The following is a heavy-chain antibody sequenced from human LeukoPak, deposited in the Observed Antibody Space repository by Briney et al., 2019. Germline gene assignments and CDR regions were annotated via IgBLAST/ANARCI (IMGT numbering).Heavy chain of an antibody. CDR2: ISWNSGSI. J-gene: IGHJ4*02. CDR1: GFTFDDYA. V-gene: IGHV3-9*03. CDR3: AKDIASSTSRNFDY. D-gene: IGHD2-2*01. Sequence: GGSLRLSCAASGFTFDDYAMHWVRQAPGKGLEWVSGISWNSGSIGYADSVKGRFTISRDNAKNSLYLHMNSLRAEDMALYYCAKDIASSTSRNFDYWGQGTLVTVSS.